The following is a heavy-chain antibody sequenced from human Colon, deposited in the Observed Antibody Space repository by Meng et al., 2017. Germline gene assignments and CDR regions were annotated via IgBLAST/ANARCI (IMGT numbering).Heavy chain of an antibody. Sequence: QVQLQESGPGLVRPSATLSRTFSGGSVNSGSCYWSWIRQPPGKVLEWIGYIYYSGSTNYNPSLKSRVTISVDTSKNQFSLKLSSVTAADTAVYYCARGSRGYSYGWGQGTLVTVSS. CDR2: IYYSGST. D-gene: IGHD5-18*01. J-gene: IGHJ4*02. CDR1: GGSVNSGSCY. CDR3: ARGSRGYSYG. V-gene: IGHV4-61*01.